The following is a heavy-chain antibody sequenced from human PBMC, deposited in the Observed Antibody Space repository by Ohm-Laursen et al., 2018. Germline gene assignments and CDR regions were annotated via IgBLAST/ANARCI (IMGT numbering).Heavy chain of an antibody. V-gene: IGHV4-34*01. CDR2: INHSGST. Sequence: GTLSLTCAVYGGSFSGYYWSWIRQPPGKGLEWIGEINHSGSTNYNPSLKSRVTISVDTSKNQFSLKLSSVTAADTAVYYCARHYSTTTPGDCWGQGTLVSVSS. CDR1: GGSFSGYY. D-gene: IGHD1-1*01. CDR3: ARHYSTTTPGDC. J-gene: IGHJ4*02.